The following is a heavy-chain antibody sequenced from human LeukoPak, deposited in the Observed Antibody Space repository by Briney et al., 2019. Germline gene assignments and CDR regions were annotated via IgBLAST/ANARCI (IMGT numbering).Heavy chain of an antibody. CDR2: ISGSGGST. Sequence: GGSLRLSCAASGFTFSSYAMSWVRQAPGKGLEWVSAISGSGGSTYYADSVKGRFTISRDNSKNTLYLQIEGLRAEDTAVYHCARKLYYYDTSPAGWFDPWGQGTLVTVSS. J-gene: IGHJ5*02. V-gene: IGHV3-23*01. D-gene: IGHD3-22*01. CDR1: GFTFSSYA. CDR3: ARKLYYYDTSPAGWFDP.